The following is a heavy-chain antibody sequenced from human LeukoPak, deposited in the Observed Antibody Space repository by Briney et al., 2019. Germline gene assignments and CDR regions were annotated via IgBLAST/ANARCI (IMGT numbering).Heavy chain of an antibody. CDR2: ITSSGSTI. Sequence: GGSLRLSCAASGFTSSNYEMNWVRQAPGKGLEWVSYITSSGSTIYYADSVKGRFTISRDNAKNSLYLQMSSLRAEDTAVYYCAIRWANFDYWGQGTLVTVSS. V-gene: IGHV3-48*03. D-gene: IGHD1-26*01. CDR1: GFTSSNYE. CDR3: AIRWANFDY. J-gene: IGHJ4*02.